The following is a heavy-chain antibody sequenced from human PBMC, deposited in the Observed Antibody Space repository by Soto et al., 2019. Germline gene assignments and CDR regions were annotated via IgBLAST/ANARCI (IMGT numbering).Heavy chain of an antibody. CDR1: GFSLSNARMG. D-gene: IGHD3-22*01. V-gene: IGHV2-26*01. CDR2: IFSNDEK. CDR3: ARTLGTYYYDSSGYWSLDY. J-gene: IGHJ4*02. Sequence: QVTLKESGPVLVKPTETLTLTCTVSGFSLSNARMGVSWIRQPPGKALEWLAYIFSNDEKSYSTSLKSRLTISKDTSKSQVVLTMTNMDSVDTATYYCARTLGTYYYDSSGYWSLDYWGQGTLVTVSS.